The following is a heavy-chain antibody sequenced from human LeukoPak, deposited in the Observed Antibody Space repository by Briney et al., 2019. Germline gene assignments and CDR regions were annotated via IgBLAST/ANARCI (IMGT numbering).Heavy chain of an antibody. CDR2: ISGSGSGSST. V-gene: IGHV3-23*01. CDR3: ARDQVSVAGTGIDY. D-gene: IGHD6-13*01. J-gene: IGHJ4*02. Sequence: GGSLRLSCAASGFTFSSSAMSWVRQAPGKGLEWVSTISGSGSGSSTYYADSVKGRFTISRDNAKNSLYLQMNSLRAEDTAVYYCARDQVSVAGTGIDYWGQGTLVTVSS. CDR1: GFTFSSSA.